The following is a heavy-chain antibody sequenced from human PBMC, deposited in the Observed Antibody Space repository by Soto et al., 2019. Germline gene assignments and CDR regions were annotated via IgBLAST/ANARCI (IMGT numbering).Heavy chain of an antibody. D-gene: IGHD2-21*01. CDR2: IYYSGTT. V-gene: IGHV4-39*01. CDR3: ARHGNGYSYGMDV. Sequence: SETLSLTCNVPGGAINSETYYWAWMRQPPGKGLEWIGSIYYSGTTYYNPSLKSRVTISVDTSKNQFSLRLSSVTAADTAVYYCARHGNGYSYGMDVWGQGTTVTVSS. CDR1: GGAINSETYY. J-gene: IGHJ6*02.